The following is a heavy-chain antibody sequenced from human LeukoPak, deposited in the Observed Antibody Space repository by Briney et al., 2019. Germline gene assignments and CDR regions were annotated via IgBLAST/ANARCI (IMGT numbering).Heavy chain of an antibody. V-gene: IGHV3-30*02. J-gene: IGHJ4*02. CDR3: AKLGEGGYSYDYLPYYFDY. Sequence: PGGSLRLSCAASRFTFNNYGMHWVRQAPGKGLEWVAFIRYDGSNKYYADSVKGRFSISRDNSKNTLYLQMNSLRPEDAAVYYCAKLGEGGYSYDYLPYYFDYWGQGTLVTVSS. CDR2: IRYDGSNK. CDR1: RFTFNNYG. D-gene: IGHD5-18*01.